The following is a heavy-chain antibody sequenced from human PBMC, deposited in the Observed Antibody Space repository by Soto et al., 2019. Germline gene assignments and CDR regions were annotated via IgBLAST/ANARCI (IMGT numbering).Heavy chain of an antibody. J-gene: IGHJ4*02. CDR1: GGSISSGGYS. D-gene: IGHD2-2*01. CDR3: ATVPDY. CDR2: MYHSGST. Sequence: QLQLQESGSGLVKPSQTLSLTCAVSGGSISSGGYSWSWIRQPPGKGLEWIGYMYHSGSTYYNPYLTSRVAISIDRSKNQSSLKLSSVTAADTAVYYCATVPDYWGQGILVTVSS. V-gene: IGHV4-30-2*01.